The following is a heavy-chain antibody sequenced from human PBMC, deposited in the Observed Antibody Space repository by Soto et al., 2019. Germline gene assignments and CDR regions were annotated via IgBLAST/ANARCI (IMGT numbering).Heavy chain of an antibody. CDR2: IGTAGDT. J-gene: IGHJ6*02. Sequence: EVQLVESGGGLVQPVGSLRLSCAASGFTFSSYDMHWVRQATGKGLEWVSAIGTAGDTYYPGSVKGRFTISRENAKNSLYLQMNSLRAEDTAVYYCARGAHYDSRDVYGMDVWGQGTTVTVSS. V-gene: IGHV3-13*01. CDR3: ARGAHYDSRDVYGMDV. D-gene: IGHD3-22*01. CDR1: GFTFSSYD.